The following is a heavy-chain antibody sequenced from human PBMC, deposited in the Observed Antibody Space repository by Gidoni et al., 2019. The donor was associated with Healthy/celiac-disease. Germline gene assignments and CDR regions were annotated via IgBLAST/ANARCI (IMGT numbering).Heavy chain of an antibody. Sequence: QVQLQQWGAGLLKPSETLSLPCAVYGGSFSGSYWSWIRQPPGKGLEWIGEINHSGSTNYNPSLKSRVTISVDTSKNQFSLKLSSVTAADTAVYYCARKGIYCSSTSCYISRYWYFDLWGRGTLVTVSS. CDR1: GGSFSGSY. CDR2: INHSGST. CDR3: ARKGIYCSSTSCYISRYWYFDL. V-gene: IGHV4-34*01. D-gene: IGHD2-2*01. J-gene: IGHJ2*01.